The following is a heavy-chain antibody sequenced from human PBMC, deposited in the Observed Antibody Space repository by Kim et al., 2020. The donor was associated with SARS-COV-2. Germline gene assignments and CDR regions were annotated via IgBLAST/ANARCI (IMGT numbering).Heavy chain of an antibody. Sequence: SETLSLTCTVSGGSISSSSYYWGWIRQPPGKGLEWIGSIYYSGSTYYNPSLKSRVTISVDTSKNQFSLKLSSVTAADTAVYYCARAMRGITIFGVVIMPNRSARNIYYFDYWGQGTLVTVSS. CDR1: GGSISSSSYY. V-gene: IGHV4-39*01. CDR3: ARAMRGITIFGVVIMPNRSARNIYYFDY. CDR2: IYYSGST. J-gene: IGHJ4*02. D-gene: IGHD3-3*01.